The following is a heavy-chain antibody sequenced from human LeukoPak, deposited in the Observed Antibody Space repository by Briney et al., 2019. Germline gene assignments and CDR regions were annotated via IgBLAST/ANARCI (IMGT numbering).Heavy chain of an antibody. V-gene: IGHV1-18*01. J-gene: IGHJ4*02. CDR1: GSTFTSYA. CDR2: ISVYNSNT. Sequence: ASVKVSCKASGSTFTSYAISWVRQAPGPGLEWMGWISVYNSNTNYAQKLQGRVTVTTDTSTSTAYMELRSLRSDDTAVYFCARDPSNTSGRYPYFDSWGQGTLVTVSS. D-gene: IGHD6-19*01. CDR3: ARDPSNTSGRYPYFDS.